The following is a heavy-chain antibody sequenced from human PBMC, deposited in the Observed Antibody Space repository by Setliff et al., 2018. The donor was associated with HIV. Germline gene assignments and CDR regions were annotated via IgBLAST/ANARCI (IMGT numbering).Heavy chain of an antibody. CDR3: ARGKWLVQNFYSYYMDV. CDR1: SGSISSYY. D-gene: IGHD6-19*01. J-gene: IGHJ6*03. V-gene: IGHV4-59*01. Sequence: SETLSLTCTVSSGSISSYYWIWIRQPPGKGLEWIGHIFYSGSTNHNPSLKSRVTISVDTSKNQFSLKLSSVTAADTAVYFCARGKWLVQNFYSYYMDVWGKGTTVTVSS. CDR2: IFYSGST.